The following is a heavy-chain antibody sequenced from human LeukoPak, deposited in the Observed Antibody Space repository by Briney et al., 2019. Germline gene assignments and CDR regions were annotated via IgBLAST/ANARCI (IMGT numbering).Heavy chain of an antibody. J-gene: IGHJ4*02. CDR3: ARGSAIFGECDL. CDR2: ISYDGGNN. Sequence: GGSLRLSCAASGFTFSSYAMHWVRQAPGKGLEWVALISYDGGNNYYADSVKGRFTLSRDNSKNTLYLQMSSLRAEDTAVYYCARGSAIFGECDLWGQGTLVTVSS. V-gene: IGHV3-30-3*01. D-gene: IGHD3-10*01. CDR1: GFTFSSYA.